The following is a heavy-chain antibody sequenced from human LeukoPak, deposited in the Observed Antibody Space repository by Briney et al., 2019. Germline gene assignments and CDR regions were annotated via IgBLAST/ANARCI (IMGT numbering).Heavy chain of an antibody. Sequence: SQTLSLTCTVSGDSMNSGSYFWNWIRQPAGKGLEFIGHIYSSGSTHYNPSLKSRVTISVDTSKNQFSLKLSSVTAADTAVYYCARAPFTAVAGTGFDWYFDLWGRGTLVTVSS. CDR1: GDSMNSGSYF. V-gene: IGHV4-61*09. CDR3: ARAPFTAVAGTGFDWYFDL. D-gene: IGHD6-19*01. J-gene: IGHJ2*01. CDR2: IYSSGST.